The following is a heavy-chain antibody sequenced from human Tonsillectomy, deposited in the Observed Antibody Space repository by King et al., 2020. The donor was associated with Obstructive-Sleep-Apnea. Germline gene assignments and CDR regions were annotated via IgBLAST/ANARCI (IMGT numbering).Heavy chain of an antibody. Sequence: VQLVESGGGLVQPGGSLRLSCVASGFTFSSYGMNWARQAPGEGLEWLAYISSSGHTIYYAYSVRGRFTISRDNTKNSLYLQMDSLRAEDTAVYYCARDPERYSGTYYFDYWGQGTLVAVSS. J-gene: IGHJ4*02. CDR1: GFTFSSYG. CDR2: ISSSGHTI. CDR3: ARDPERYSGTYYFDY. D-gene: IGHD1-26*01. V-gene: IGHV3-48*04.